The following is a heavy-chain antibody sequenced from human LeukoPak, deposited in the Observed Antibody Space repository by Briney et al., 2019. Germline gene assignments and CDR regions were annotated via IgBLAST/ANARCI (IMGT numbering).Heavy chain of an antibody. Sequence: KPSETLSLTCTVSGGSISSYYWSWIRQPPGKGLEWIGYIYYSGSTNYNPSLKSRVTMSVDTSKNQFSLKLSSVTAADTAMYYCARRYCSGSSCYSSFDYWGQGALVTVSS. V-gene: IGHV4-59*01. CDR1: GGSISSYY. CDR3: ARRYCSGSSCYSSFDY. D-gene: IGHD2-15*01. CDR2: IYYSGST. J-gene: IGHJ4*02.